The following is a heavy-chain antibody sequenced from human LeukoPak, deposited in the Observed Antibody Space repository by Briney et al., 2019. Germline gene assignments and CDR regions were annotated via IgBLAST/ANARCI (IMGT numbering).Heavy chain of an antibody. V-gene: IGHV3-21*01. CDR1: GFTFSSYS. J-gene: IGHJ4*02. Sequence: GGSLRLSCAASGFTFSSYSMNWVRQAPGKGLEWVSSIGSSSSYIYYADSVKGRFTISRDNAKNSLYLQMNSLRAEDTAVYYCAKIYSGYSTFDYWGQGTLVTVSS. CDR3: AKIYSGYSTFDY. CDR2: IGSSSSYI. D-gene: IGHD5-12*01.